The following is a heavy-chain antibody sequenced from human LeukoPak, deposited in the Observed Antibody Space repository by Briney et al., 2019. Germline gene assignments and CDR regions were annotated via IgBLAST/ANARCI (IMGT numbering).Heavy chain of an antibody. CDR2: ISAYNGNT. V-gene: IGHV1-18*01. D-gene: IGHD1-7*01. Sequence: ASVKVSCKASGYTFTSYGISWVRQAPGQGLEWMGWISAYNGNTNYAQKLQGRVTMTTDTSTSTAYMELRSLRSDDTAVYYCARDPNWNYAGNWFDPWGQGTLVTVSS. CDR3: ARDPNWNYAGNWFDP. CDR1: GYTFTSYG. J-gene: IGHJ5*02.